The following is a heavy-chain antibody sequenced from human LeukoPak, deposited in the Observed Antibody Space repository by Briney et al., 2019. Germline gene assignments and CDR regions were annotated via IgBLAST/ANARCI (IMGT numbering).Heavy chain of an antibody. CDR1: GYYFTGHY. V-gene: IGHV1-2*02. D-gene: IGHD3-3*01. CDR3: ARDGLQPYDFWSGYSRSYYGMDV. J-gene: IGHJ6*02. CDR2: INPNGGAK. Sequence: ASVKVSCKTSGYYFTGHYIQWVRQVPGQGFEWMGWINPNGGAKNYARRFQGRVTLTTDTSSSTTDMELSSLRFDDTAVYYCARDGLQPYDFWSGYSRSYYGMDVWGQGTTVTVSS.